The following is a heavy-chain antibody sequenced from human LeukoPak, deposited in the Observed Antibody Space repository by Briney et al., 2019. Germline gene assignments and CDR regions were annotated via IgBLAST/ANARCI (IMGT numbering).Heavy chain of an antibody. J-gene: IGHJ4*02. V-gene: IGHV3-53*04. CDR3: ARSRGYPYYFDY. CDR1: GFTVSSNY. Sequence: GGSLRLSCAASGFTVSSNYMSWVRQAPGKGLEWVSVIYSGGSTYYADSVKGRFTISRHNSKSTLYLQMNSLRAEDTAVYYCARSRGYPYYFDYWGQGTLVTVSS. D-gene: IGHD3-22*01. CDR2: IYSGGST.